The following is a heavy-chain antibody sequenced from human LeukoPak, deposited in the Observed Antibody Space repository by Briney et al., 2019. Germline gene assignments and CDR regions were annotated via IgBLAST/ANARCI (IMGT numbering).Heavy chain of an antibody. CDR2: VYSSGST. J-gene: IGHJ3*02. CDR3: ARRDWSGDAFDI. CDR1: GGSISGYY. Sequence: PSETLSLTCTVSGGSISGYYWSWIRQPPGQGLEWIGYVYSSGSTYYNPSLKSRVTISVDTSKNQFSLKLSSVTAADTAVYYCARRDWSGDAFDIWGQGTMVTVSS. V-gene: IGHV4-4*08. D-gene: IGHD3/OR15-3a*01.